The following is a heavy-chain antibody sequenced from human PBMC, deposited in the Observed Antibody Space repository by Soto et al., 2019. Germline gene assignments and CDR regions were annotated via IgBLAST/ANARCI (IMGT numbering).Heavy chain of an antibody. CDR3: ARSTEGSGGSCPGGMDV. Sequence: GESLKISCKGSGYSFTSYWISWVRQMPGKGLEWMGRIDPSDSYTNYSPSFQGHVTISADKSISTAYLQWSSLKASDTAMYYCARSTEGSGGSCPGGMDVWGQGTTVTVSS. J-gene: IGHJ6*02. CDR2: IDPSDSYT. CDR1: GYSFTSYW. V-gene: IGHV5-10-1*01. D-gene: IGHD2-15*01.